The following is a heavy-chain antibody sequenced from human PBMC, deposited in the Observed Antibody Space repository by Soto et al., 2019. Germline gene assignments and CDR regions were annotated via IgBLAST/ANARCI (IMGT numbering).Heavy chain of an antibody. J-gene: IGHJ4*02. Sequence: DVRLAESGGGLVQPGGSLRLSCTTSGFSFGSFAMTWVRQAPGKGLEWVATISGSDGKTYYADYVKGRFSISRDTSRNTLYLHMNSLRADDTDIYYCAKWSYLDYWGQGTRVTVSS. D-gene: IGHD3-3*01. CDR1: GFSFGSFA. V-gene: IGHV3-23*04. CDR2: ISGSDGKT. CDR3: AKWSYLDY.